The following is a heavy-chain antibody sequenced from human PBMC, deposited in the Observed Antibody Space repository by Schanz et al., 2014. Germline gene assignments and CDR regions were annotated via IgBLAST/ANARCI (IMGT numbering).Heavy chain of an antibody. D-gene: IGHD1-26*01. CDR2: IWYDGSNK. CDR1: GFTFSSYG. Sequence: QVQLVESGGGVVQPGRSLSLSCAASGFTFSSYGMHWVRQAPGKGLEWVAVIWYDGSNKYYADSVKGRFTISRDNAKNSLYLQMNSLRDEDTAVYYCARGGATRFDYWGQGTLVTVSS. J-gene: IGHJ4*02. CDR3: ARGGATRFDY. V-gene: IGHV3-33*01.